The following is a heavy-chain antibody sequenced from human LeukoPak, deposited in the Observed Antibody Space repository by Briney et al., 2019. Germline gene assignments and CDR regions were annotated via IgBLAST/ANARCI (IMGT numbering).Heavy chain of an antibody. CDR3: AKDVYDFWSGQGYFQH. J-gene: IGHJ1*01. Sequence: GGSLRLSCAASGFIFSSYAMSWVRQAPGKGLEWVSAISGSGGSTYYADSVKGRFTISRDNSKNTLYLQMNSLRAEDTAVYYCAKDVYDFWSGQGYFQHWGQGTLVTVSS. V-gene: IGHV3-23*01. D-gene: IGHD3-3*01. CDR2: ISGSGGST. CDR1: GFIFSSYA.